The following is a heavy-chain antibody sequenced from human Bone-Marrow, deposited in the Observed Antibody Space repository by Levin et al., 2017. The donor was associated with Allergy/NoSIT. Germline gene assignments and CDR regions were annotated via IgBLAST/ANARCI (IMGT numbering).Heavy chain of an antibody. CDR2: ISYDGSNK. CDR1: GFTFSSYG. Sequence: LSLTCAASGFTFSSYGMHWVRQAPGKGLEWVAVISYDGSNKYYADSVKGRFTISRDNSKNTLYLQMNSLRAEDTAVYYCAKNWRGLAGSSSGVGFDYWGQGTLVTVSS. J-gene: IGHJ4*02. D-gene: IGHD6-6*01. CDR3: AKNWRGLAGSSSGVGFDY. V-gene: IGHV3-30*18.